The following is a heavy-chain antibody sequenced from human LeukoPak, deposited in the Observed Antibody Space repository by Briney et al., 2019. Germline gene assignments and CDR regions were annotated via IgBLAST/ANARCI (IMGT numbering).Heavy chain of an antibody. CDR1: GFTFSSYS. J-gene: IGHJ4*02. CDR2: ISSSSNFI. Sequence: GGSLRLSCAASGFTFSSYSMNWVRQAPGKGLEWVSFISSSSNFIYYADSVKGRFTISRDNAKNSLYLQMNSLRAEDTAVYYCAREGTYYYDSSGYSSLTFFDYWGQGTLVTVSS. D-gene: IGHD3-22*01. CDR3: AREGTYYYDSSGYSSLTFFDY. V-gene: IGHV3-21*01.